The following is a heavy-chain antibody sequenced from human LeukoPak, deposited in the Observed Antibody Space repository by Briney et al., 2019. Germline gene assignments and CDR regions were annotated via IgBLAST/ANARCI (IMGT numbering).Heavy chain of an antibody. V-gene: IGHV4-59*08. J-gene: IGHJ5*02. D-gene: IGHD6-19*01. CDR2: IYYIGST. Sequence: SETLSLTCTVSGGSINSYYWSWIRQPPGKGLEWIGYIYYIGSTNYNLSLRGRATISVDTSNNQFYLKLSSVTAADTAVYYCARRGYSSGSNWFDPWGQGTLVTVSS. CDR3: ARRGYSSGSNWFDP. CDR1: GGSINSYY.